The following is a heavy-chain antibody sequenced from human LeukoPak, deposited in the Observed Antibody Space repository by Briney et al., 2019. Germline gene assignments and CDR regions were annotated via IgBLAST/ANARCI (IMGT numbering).Heavy chain of an antibody. CDR2: IYYSGST. D-gene: IGHD4-17*01. V-gene: IGHV4-31*03. CDR3: ARYSDYGDYSRYYFDY. Sequence: PSETLSLTCTVSGGSISSGGYYWSWIRQHPGKGLEWIGYIYYSGSTYYNPSLKSRVTISVDTSKNQLSLKLSSVTAADTAVYYCARYSDYGDYSRYYFDYWGQGTLITVSS. J-gene: IGHJ4*02. CDR1: GGSISSGGYY.